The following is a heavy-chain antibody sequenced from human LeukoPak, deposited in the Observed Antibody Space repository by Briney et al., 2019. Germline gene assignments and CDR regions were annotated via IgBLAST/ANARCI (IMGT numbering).Heavy chain of an antibody. Sequence: GGSLRLSCAASGFTFSSYWMSWVRQAPGKGLEWVANIKQDGSQKYYVDSVKGRFTISRDNAKNSLFLQMNSLRAEDTAVYYCARDRGHYYDSSGYNYYFDYWGQGTLVTVSS. CDR1: GFTFSSYW. V-gene: IGHV3-7*01. J-gene: IGHJ4*02. D-gene: IGHD3-22*01. CDR2: IKQDGSQK. CDR3: ARDRGHYYDSSGYNYYFDY.